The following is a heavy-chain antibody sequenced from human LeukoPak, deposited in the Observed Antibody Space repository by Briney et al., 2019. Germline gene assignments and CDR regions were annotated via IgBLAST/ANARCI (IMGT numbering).Heavy chain of an antibody. J-gene: IGHJ4*02. Sequence: GGSLRLSCAASGFTFSSFGMDWVRQAPGKGLEWVSYISTTSSTIFYADSVKGRFTISRDNAKNSVYLQMNSLGVEDTAVYYCARDLLLGNILLDYWGRGTLVTVSS. CDR1: GFTFSSFG. CDR3: ARDLLLGNILLDY. D-gene: IGHD2/OR15-2a*01. CDR2: ISTTSSTI. V-gene: IGHV3-48*01.